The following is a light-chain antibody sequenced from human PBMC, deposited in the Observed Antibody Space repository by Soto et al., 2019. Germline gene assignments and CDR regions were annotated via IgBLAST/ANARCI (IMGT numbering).Light chain of an antibody. CDR1: QSISNN. CDR2: AAS. Sequence: EIVMTQSPATLSLSPGESSTLSFRASQSISNNLTWYQQKPGQTPRLLIYAASSRATGIPDRFSGSGSGTDFSLTISRLEAEDFAVYYCQQYGSSPRTFGQGTKVDIK. CDR3: QQYGSSPRT. V-gene: IGKV3-20*01. J-gene: IGKJ1*01.